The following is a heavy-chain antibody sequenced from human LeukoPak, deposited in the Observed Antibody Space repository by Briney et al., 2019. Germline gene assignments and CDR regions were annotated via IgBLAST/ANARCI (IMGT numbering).Heavy chain of an antibody. CDR2: INTNTGNP. J-gene: IGHJ5*02. CDR1: GYTFTSYA. V-gene: IGHV7-4-1*02. CDR3: ARERRRLGYCSSTSCYGDNWFDP. D-gene: IGHD2-2*01. Sequence: ASVKVSCKASGYTFTSYAMNWVRQAPGQGLEWMGWINTNTGNPTYAQGFTGRFVFSLDTSVSTAYLQISSLKVEDTAVYYCARERRRLGYCSSTSCYGDNWFDPWGQGTLVTVSS.